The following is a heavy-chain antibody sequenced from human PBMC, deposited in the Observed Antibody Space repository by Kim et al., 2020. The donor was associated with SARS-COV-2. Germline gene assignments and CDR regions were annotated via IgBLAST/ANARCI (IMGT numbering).Heavy chain of an antibody. CDR3: ARDFNGGPGHDY. CDR2: IWFDGNNK. J-gene: IGHJ4*02. CDR1: GFTFSTYG. V-gene: IGHV3-33*01. Sequence: GGSLRLSCAAYGFTFSTYGMHWVRQAPDKGLEWVAVIWFDGNNKDYADPVKGRFTISRDNFKNMLYLQLNSLRAEDTAVYYCARDFNGGPGHDYWGQGTLVTVSS. D-gene: IGHD2-8*01.